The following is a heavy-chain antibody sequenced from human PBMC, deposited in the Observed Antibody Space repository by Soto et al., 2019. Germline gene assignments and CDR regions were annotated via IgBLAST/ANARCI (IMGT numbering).Heavy chain of an antibody. D-gene: IGHD3-3*01. CDR2: ISSSSSYI. J-gene: IGHJ5*02. CDR1: GFTFSSYS. V-gene: IGHV3-21*01. Sequence: RLSCAASGFTFSSYSMNWVRQAPGKGLEWVSSISSSSSYIYYADSVEGRFTISRDNAKNSLYLQMNSLRAEDTAVYYCARSLRTYYDFWSGYYDPWGQGTLVTVSS. CDR3: ARSLRTYYDFWSGYYDP.